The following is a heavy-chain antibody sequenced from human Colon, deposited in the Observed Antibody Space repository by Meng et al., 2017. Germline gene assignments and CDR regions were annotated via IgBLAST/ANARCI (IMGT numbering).Heavy chain of an antibody. D-gene: IGHD3-10*01. Sequence: QVQLQPWGAGRLKPSETLSLTRAVYGGSFSVYYWNWIRQSPGKGLEWIGEINHSGSTNYNPSLKRRVTISVDTSKNQFSLKLSSVTAADTAVYYCARGFWVVREIIITPLDYWGQGSLVTVSS. CDR1: GGSFSVYY. CDR3: ARGFWVVREIIITPLDY. V-gene: IGHV4-34*01. CDR2: INHSGST. J-gene: IGHJ4*02.